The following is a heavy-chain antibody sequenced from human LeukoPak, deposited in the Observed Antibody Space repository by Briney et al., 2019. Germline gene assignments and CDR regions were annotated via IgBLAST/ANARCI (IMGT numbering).Heavy chain of an antibody. CDR1: GFTFSSYS. J-gene: IGHJ4*02. CDR3: AKAKGWLQIFDY. V-gene: IGHV3-23*01. CDR2: ISGSAGST. D-gene: IGHD6-19*01. Sequence: GGSLRLSCAASGFTFSSYSMNWVRQAPGKGLEWVSTISGSAGSTYYADSVKGRFTISRDNSKNTLYLQMNSLRAEDTAVYYCAKAKGWLQIFDYWGQGTLVTVSS.